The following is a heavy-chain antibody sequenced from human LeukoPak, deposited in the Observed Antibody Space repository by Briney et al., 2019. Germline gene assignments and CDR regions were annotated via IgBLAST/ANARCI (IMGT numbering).Heavy chain of an antibody. V-gene: IGHV4-59*01. CDR1: GGSLTSYY. D-gene: IGHD5-12*01. J-gene: IGHJ4*02. Sequence: SETLSLTCTVSGGSLTSYYWSWIRQPPGKGLEWIGYIYYSGSTNYNPSLKSRVTISVDTSKNQFSLKLNSVTAADTAVYYCAREAYSGYDWGYIDYWGQGTLVTVSS. CDR3: AREAYSGYDWGYIDY. CDR2: IYYSGST.